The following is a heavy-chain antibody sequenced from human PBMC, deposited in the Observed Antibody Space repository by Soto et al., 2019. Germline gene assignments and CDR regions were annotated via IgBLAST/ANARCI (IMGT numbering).Heavy chain of an antibody. J-gene: IGHJ4*02. CDR3: AKGGTGWYANYFDY. CDR2: IKSKTDGGTT. V-gene: IGHV3-15*01. D-gene: IGHD6-19*01. CDR1: GFTFSNAW. Sequence: EVQLVESGGGLVKPGGSLRLSCAASGFTFSNAWMSWVRQAPGKGLEWVGRIKSKTDGGTTDYAAPVKGRFTISRDDSKNTLYLQMNSLRAEDTAVYFCAKGGTGWYANYFDYWGQGTLVTVSS.